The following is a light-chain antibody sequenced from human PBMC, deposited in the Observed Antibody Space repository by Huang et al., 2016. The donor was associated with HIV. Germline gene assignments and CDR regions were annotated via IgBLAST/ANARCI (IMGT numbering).Light chain of an antibody. Sequence: DIQMTQSPSFVSASVGDRVIITCRASQTITTSLNWYQQHPGKAPKVLIYGASRVASGVPWRFTGRASGSDFTLTIKDLQPEDFATYYCQQTYSSPLTFGGGTRIEIK. CDR3: QQTYSSPLT. CDR2: GAS. CDR1: QTITTS. J-gene: IGKJ4*01. V-gene: IGKV1-39*01.